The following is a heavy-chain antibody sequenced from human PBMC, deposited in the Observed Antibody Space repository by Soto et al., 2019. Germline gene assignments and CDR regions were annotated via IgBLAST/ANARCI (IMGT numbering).Heavy chain of an antibody. J-gene: IGHJ4*02. V-gene: IGHV3-23*01. CDR3: AKGSRRLGFDY. D-gene: IGHD3-16*01. CDR1: GLTFSTYA. Sequence: EVHLLESGGGLVQPGESLRLSCAASGLTFSTYAMSWVRQAPGKGLEWVSATTGSGGTTYYADSVKGRFTTSRDNSKNTLYLQMNSLRAEDTAVYYCAKGSRRLGFDYWGQGTLLTVSS. CDR2: TTGSGGTT.